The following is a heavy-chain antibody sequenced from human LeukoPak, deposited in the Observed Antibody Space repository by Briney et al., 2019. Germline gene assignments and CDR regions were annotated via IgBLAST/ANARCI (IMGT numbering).Heavy chain of an antibody. CDR1: GFTFSSYG. CDR2: IRYDGSNK. Sequence: PGGSLRLSCAASGFTFSSYGMHWVRQAPGKGLEWVAFIRYDGSNKYYADSVKGRFTISRDNSKNTLYLQMNSLRAEDTAVYYCAKGPEDTMIVVVMRYWGQGTLVTVSS. V-gene: IGHV3-30*02. J-gene: IGHJ4*02. D-gene: IGHD3-22*01. CDR3: AKGPEDTMIVVVMRY.